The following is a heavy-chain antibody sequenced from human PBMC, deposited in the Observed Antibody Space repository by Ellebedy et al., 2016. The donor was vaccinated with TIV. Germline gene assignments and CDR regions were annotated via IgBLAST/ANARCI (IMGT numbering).Heavy chain of an antibody. J-gene: IGHJ4*02. CDR1: GSSMSSYY. D-gene: IGHD4-17*01. V-gene: IGHV4-59*01. Sequence: GSLRLXXTVSGSSMSSYYWSWIRQPPGKGLEWVGKIYYSGSTNYSPSLQSRVTMSVDSSKNQFSLKMRSVTAADTAVYYCATYGDWGGFDYWGQGTLVTVSS. CDR2: IYYSGST. CDR3: ATYGDWGGFDY.